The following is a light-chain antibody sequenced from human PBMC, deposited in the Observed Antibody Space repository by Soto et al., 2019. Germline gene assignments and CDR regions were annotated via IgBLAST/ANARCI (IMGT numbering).Light chain of an antibody. CDR1: SSDVGGYNY. CDR3: SSYTGSSTLL. Sequence: QSALTQPASVSGSPGQSITISCTGTSSDVGGYNYVSWYQHHPGKAPELMIYGVSNWPSGVSNRFSGSKSGNTASLTISGLQAEDEADYYCSSYTGSSTLLFGGGTKVTVL. CDR2: GVS. J-gene: IGLJ2*01. V-gene: IGLV2-14*03.